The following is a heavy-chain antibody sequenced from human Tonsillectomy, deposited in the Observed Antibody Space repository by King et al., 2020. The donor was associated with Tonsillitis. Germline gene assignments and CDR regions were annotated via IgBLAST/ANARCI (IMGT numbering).Heavy chain of an antibody. CDR3: ARQRSSGNLVMNY. J-gene: IGHJ4*02. Sequence: VQLQESGPGLVKPSETLSLTCTVSGGSISSSSYYWGWIRQPPGKGLEWIGSIYYSGSTYYNPSLKSRVTISVDTSKNQFSLKLSSVTAADTAVYYCARQRSSGNLVMNYWGQGTLVTVSS. V-gene: IGHV4-39*01. D-gene: IGHD5-12*01. CDR1: GGSISSSSYY. CDR2: IYYSGST.